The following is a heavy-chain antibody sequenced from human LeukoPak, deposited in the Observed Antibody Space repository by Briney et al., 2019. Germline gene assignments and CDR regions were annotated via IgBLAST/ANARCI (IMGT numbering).Heavy chain of an antibody. V-gene: IGHV1-2*02. CDR2: INPNSGDT. Sequence: ASVKVSCKASGYTFTAYYIHWVRQAPGQGLEWMGWINPNSGDTNLSQNFQGRVTMTRDTSITTVYMELTRLRSDDTAVYYCARDSLFWDSSSGAGYLCMDVWGKGTTVTVSS. J-gene: IGHJ6*03. CDR3: ARDSLFWDSSSGAGYLCMDV. CDR1: GYTFTAYY. D-gene: IGHD3-22*01.